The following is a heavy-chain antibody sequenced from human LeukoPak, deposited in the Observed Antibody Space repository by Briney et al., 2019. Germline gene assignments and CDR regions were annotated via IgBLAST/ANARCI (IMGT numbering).Heavy chain of an antibody. D-gene: IGHD6-19*01. J-gene: IGHJ4*02. V-gene: IGHV3-66*01. Sequence: PGGSLRLSCAASGFTVSSNYMSWVRQAPGKGLEWVSVIYSGGSTYYADSVKGRFTISRDSYKNTLYLQMNTLRAADTAVYYCARGRGSGWPFDYWGRGTLVTVSS. CDR2: IYSGGST. CDR1: GFTVSSNY. CDR3: ARGRGSGWPFDY.